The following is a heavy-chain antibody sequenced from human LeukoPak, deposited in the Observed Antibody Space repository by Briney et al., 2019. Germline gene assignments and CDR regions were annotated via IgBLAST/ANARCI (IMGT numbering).Heavy chain of an antibody. Sequence: GGSLRLSCAASGFTFSSCWMHWVRQAPGKGLVWVSRINSDGSSTSYADSVKGRFTISRDNAENTLYLQMNSLRAEDTAVNYCARVVPAAIVDYWGQGTLVTVSS. CDR1: GFTFSSCW. D-gene: IGHD2-2*01. J-gene: IGHJ4*02. CDR3: ARVVPAAIVDY. V-gene: IGHV3-74*01. CDR2: INSDGSST.